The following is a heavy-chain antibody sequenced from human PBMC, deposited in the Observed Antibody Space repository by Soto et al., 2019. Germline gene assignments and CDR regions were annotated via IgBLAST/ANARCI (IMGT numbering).Heavy chain of an antibody. J-gene: IGHJ6*02. V-gene: IGHV4-59*04. Sequence: PSETLSLTCSVSGGSISSYYWIWIRQPPGKGLEWIGYIYYSGSTYYNPSLKSRVTISVDTSKNQFSLKLSSVTAADTAVYYCARDYYYGMDVWGQGTTVTVSS. CDR2: IYYSGST. CDR3: ARDYYYGMDV. CDR1: GGSISSYY.